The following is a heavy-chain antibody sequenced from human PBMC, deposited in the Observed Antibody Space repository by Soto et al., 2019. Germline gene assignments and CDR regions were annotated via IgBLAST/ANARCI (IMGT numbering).Heavy chain of an antibody. V-gene: IGHV1-3*04. J-gene: IGHJ4*02. CDR3: ARSEFPPEGNGLDF. CDR1: GYTFTSYA. Sequence: ASVKVSCKASGYTFTSYAMHWVRQAPGHRLEWMGWINTGNGDTKFSQKFRGRVTLTRDTSADTANMELSSLTSEDTAVYYCARSEFPPEGNGLDFWGQGTLGTVSS. D-gene: IGHD2-2*01. CDR2: INTGNGDT.